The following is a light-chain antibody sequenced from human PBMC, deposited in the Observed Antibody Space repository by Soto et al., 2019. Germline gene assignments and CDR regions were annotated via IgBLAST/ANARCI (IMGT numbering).Light chain of an antibody. J-gene: IGLJ2*01. CDR2: EVS. CDR3: SSYAGSNNLV. V-gene: IGLV2-8*01. CDR1: SSDVGGYNY. Sequence: QTVVTQPPSASGSPGQSVTISCTGTSSDVGGYNYVSWYQQHPGKAPKVMIYEVSKRPSGVPDRFSGSKSGNTASLTVSGLQAEDEADYYCSSYAGSNNLVFGGGTKVTVL.